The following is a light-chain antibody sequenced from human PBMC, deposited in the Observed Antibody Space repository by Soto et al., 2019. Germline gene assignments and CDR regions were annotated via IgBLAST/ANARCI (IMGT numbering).Light chain of an antibody. CDR1: TGAVTSGHY. V-gene: IGLV7-46*01. CDR3: MLSNSGARV. Sequence: QAVVTQEPSLTVSPGGTVTLTCGSSTGAVTSGHYPYWFQQKPGQVTKTLIYDTSNKHSWTPARFSGSLLGGKAALTLSGAQPEDEAEYYCMLSNSGARVFGGGTKLTVL. J-gene: IGLJ3*02. CDR2: DTS.